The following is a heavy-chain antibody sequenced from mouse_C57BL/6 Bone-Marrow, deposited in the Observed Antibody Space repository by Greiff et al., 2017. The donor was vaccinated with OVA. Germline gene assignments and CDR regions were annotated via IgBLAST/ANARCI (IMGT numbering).Heavy chain of an antibody. D-gene: IGHD2-1*01. Sequence: QVQLKQSGAELARPGASVKLSCKASGYTFTSYGISWVKQRTGQGLEWIGEIYPRSGNTYYNEKFKGKATLTADKSSSTAYMELRSLTSEDSAVYFCARRGGYYGNYYFDYWGQGTTLTVSS. CDR3: ARRGGYYGNYYFDY. CDR1: GYTFTSYG. J-gene: IGHJ2*01. CDR2: IYPRSGNT. V-gene: IGHV1-81*01.